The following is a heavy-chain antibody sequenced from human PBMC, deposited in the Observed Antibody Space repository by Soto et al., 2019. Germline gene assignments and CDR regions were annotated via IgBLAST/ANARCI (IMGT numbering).Heavy chain of an antibody. CDR1: GFKFSDYS. V-gene: IGHV3-48*02. CDR3: AKDRWVTTRTVDF. J-gene: IGHJ4*02. Sequence: EVQLVESGGGFTQAGGSLRLSCAASGFKFSDYSFNWVRQGPGRGLEWIAFISTVPDITYYADSVKGRFAISRDNAENSVLLQMNSLRDEDTAVDYGAKDRWVTTRTVDFWGQGTLVAVS. D-gene: IGHD4-17*01. CDR2: ISTVPDIT.